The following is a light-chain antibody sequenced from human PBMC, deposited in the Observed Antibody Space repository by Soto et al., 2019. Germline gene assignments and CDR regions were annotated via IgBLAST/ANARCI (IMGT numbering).Light chain of an antibody. CDR3: QKYNSAPRT. J-gene: IGKJ4*01. V-gene: IGKV1-27*01. CDR1: QSISNH. CDR2: TAS. Sequence: DIQVTQSPSSLSASAGDRVTITCRASQSISNHLNWYQQKPGKAPKLLIYTASTLQSGVPSRFSGSGSGTDFTLTISSLQPEDVATYYCQKYNSAPRTFGGGTKVDI.